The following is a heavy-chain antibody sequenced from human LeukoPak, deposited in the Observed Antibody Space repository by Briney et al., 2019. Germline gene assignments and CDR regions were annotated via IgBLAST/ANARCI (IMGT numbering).Heavy chain of an antibody. CDR2: MFHSGTT. CDR1: GYSIRSGYY. V-gene: IGHV4-38-2*02. D-gene: IGHD2/OR15-2a*01. J-gene: IGHJ4*02. Sequence: KPSETLSLTCTVSGYSIRSGYYWGWIRQPPGKGLDWVGSMFHSGTTYYNPSLQSRLTISVDTSKNQFSLRLTSETAADTAVYYCAKSYFDYSTYYSYYFNLGGQGALVTVFS. CDR3: AKSYFDYSTYYSYYFNL.